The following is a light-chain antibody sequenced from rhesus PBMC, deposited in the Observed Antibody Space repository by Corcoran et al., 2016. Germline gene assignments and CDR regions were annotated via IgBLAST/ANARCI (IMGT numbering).Light chain of an antibody. Sequence: DIQMTQSPSSLSASVGDTVTITCRASQSISSWLAWYQQKPGKAPNLLIYKASSLQSGVPSRFSGRGSGTDFILTISSLQSEDFATYYCLQYSSSPPWTFGQGTKVEI. J-gene: IGKJ1*01. V-gene: IGKV1-22*01. CDR1: QSISSW. CDR2: KAS. CDR3: LQYSSSPPWT.